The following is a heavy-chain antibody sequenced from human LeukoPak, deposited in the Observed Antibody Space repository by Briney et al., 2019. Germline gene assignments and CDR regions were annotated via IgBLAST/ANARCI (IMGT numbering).Heavy chain of an antibody. Sequence: PGGSLRLSCAASGFTFSSYFMHWVRQAPGKGLECVAVISYDGNNKYYGDSVKGRFTISRDDSENTLFLQMNSLRAEDTAVYYCAKAGGPGGKRNCFDPWGQGTLVTVSS. CDR3: AKAGGPGGKRNCFDP. CDR1: GFTFSSYF. V-gene: IGHV3-30*18. J-gene: IGHJ5*02. D-gene: IGHD3-10*01. CDR2: ISYDGNNK.